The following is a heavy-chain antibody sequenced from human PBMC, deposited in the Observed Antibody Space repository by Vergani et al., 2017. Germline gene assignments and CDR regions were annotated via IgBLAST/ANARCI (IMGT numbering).Heavy chain of an antibody. CDR3: ARGDYGIVTGYRY. CDR1: GYTFSNYY. J-gene: IGHJ4*02. V-gene: IGHV1-46*03. Sequence: VQVVQSGAEVKKSGASVKVPCKTSGYTFSNYYMHWVRQAPGQGLEWMGIINPSGGHTNYAQKFQGRVTMTRDTSTSTVYMELSSLRSEDTAIYYCARGDYGIVTGYRYWGQGTLVTVSA. CDR2: INPSGGHT. D-gene: IGHD3-9*01.